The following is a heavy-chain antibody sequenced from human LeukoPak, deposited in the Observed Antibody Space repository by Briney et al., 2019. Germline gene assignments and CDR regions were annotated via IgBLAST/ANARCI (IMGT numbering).Heavy chain of an antibody. Sequence: PSETLSLTCTVSGGSISSSSYFWGWVRQPPGKGLEWIGSIYYSGTAYYNPSLKSRVTISVDTSKNQFSLRLSSVTAADTAVYYCARLPTSATVFDSWGQGTLVTVSS. D-gene: IGHD2-2*01. J-gene: IGHJ4*02. CDR1: GGSISSSSYF. V-gene: IGHV4-39*01. CDR3: ARLPTSATVFDS. CDR2: IYYSGTA.